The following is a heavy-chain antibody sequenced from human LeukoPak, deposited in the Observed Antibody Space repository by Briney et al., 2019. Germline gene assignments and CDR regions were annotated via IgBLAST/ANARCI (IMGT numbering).Heavy chain of an antibody. CDR3: ARSAEYSYGHDY. J-gene: IGHJ4*02. Sequence: SGGSLRLSCAVSGFTFTNYWMSWARQSPGKGLEWVANIYLDGSRAYYVDSVKGRFTISRDNAKNSLYLQMNSLRAEDTAVYYCARSAEYSYGHDYWGQGTLVTVSS. CDR2: IYLDGSRA. V-gene: IGHV3-7*01. CDR1: GFTFTNYW. D-gene: IGHD5-18*01.